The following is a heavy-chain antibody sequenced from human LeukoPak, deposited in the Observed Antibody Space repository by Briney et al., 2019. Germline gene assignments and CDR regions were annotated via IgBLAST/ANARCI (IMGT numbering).Heavy chain of an antibody. Sequence: SGTLSLTCAVSGGSISSGNWWSWVRQPPGKGLEWIGNIYDSGTTHYNPSLKSRVTISGDTSKNQFSLKLNSVTAADTAIYYCATHRRSGSGGSENAFEIWGQGTMVTVSS. V-gene: IGHV4-4*02. CDR2: IYDSGTT. J-gene: IGHJ3*02. CDR1: GGSISSGNW. CDR3: ATHRRSGSGGSENAFEI. D-gene: IGHD5-12*01.